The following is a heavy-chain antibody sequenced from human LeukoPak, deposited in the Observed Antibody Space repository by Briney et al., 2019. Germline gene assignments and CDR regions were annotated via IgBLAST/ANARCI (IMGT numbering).Heavy chain of an antibody. CDR2: IYYSGST. D-gene: IGHD2-15*01. CDR3: ARDRVRYCSGGSCYPAYYFDY. Sequence: SETLSLTCTVSAGSISNYYWSWIRQPPGKGLGWIGYIYYSGSTNYNPSLKSRVTISVDTSKNQFSLKLSSVTAADTAVYYCARDRVRYCSGGSCYPAYYFDYWGQGTLVTVSS. J-gene: IGHJ4*02. V-gene: IGHV4-59*01. CDR1: AGSISNYY.